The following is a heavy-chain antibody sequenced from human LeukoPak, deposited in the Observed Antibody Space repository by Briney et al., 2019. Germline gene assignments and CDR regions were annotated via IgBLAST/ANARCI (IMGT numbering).Heavy chain of an antibody. CDR1: GFTFNSYA. J-gene: IGHJ4*02. V-gene: IGHV3-23*01. CDR2: ISGTGGKT. CDR3: ARGGYDSSGYYSNFDY. D-gene: IGHD3-22*01. Sequence: GGSLRLSCAASGFTFNSYAMTWVRQAPGKGLEWVSVISGTGGKTYYADSVKGRFTISRENAKNSLYLQMNSLRAGDTAVYYCARGGYDSSGYYSNFDYWGQGTLVTVSS.